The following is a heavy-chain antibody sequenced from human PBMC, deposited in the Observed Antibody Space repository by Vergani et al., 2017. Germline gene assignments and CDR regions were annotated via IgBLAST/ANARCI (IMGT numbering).Heavy chain of an antibody. D-gene: IGHD1-14*01. CDR3: ARGTGPSTL. Sequence: QVQLQQWGAGLLKPSETLSLTCAVYGGSFSGYYWSWIRQPPGKGLEWSGEINHSGSTNYNPSLKSRVTISVDTSNNQFSLKLSSVTAADTAVYYCARGTGPSTLWGQGTLVTVSS. CDR1: GGSFSGYY. V-gene: IGHV4-34*01. CDR2: INHSGST. J-gene: IGHJ4*02.